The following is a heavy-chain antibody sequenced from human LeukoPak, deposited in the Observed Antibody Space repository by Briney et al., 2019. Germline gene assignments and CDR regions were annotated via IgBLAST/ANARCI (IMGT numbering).Heavy chain of an antibody. CDR1: GFTVSSSY. CDR2: MYSGGTT. Sequence: GGSLRLSCTGSGFTVSSSYMSWVRQTPGKGLEWVSVMYSGGTTYYADSVKGRFTISRDSSKNTVNLQMNSLRAEGTAVYYCARDRRDGYCLGHWGQGTLVTVSS. D-gene: IGHD2-2*03. CDR3: ARDRRDGYCLGH. V-gene: IGHV3-66*01. J-gene: IGHJ4*02.